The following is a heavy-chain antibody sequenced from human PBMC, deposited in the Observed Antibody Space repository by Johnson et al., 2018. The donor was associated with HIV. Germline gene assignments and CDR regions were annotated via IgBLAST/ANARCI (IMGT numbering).Heavy chain of an antibody. Sequence: VQLVESGGGLVQPGGSLRLSCVGSQITLNNYWMGWVRQAPGRGLDWVGNINQDGTEKSYADSVKGRFTLSRDTAKNSLFLQMNSLTVEDTAVYYCARSQLLALDVFDIWGQGTMVTVSS. V-gene: IGHV3-7*01. CDR2: INQDGTEK. CDR3: ARSQLLALDVFDI. J-gene: IGHJ3*02. CDR1: QITLNNYW.